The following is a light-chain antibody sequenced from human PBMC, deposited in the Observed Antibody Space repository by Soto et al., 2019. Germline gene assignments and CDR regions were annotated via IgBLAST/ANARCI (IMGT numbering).Light chain of an antibody. CDR2: DNS. CDR3: GSWDSALSVVL. CDR1: DSNIGNNS. V-gene: IGLV1-51*01. Sequence: QSVLTQPPSVSAAPGQKVTISCSGSDSNIGNNSVSWYQQLPGTAPKFLIYDNSERPSGIPDRFSASKSGTSATLGITGLQTGDEADYYCGSWDSALSVVLFGGATKLTVL. J-gene: IGLJ2*01.